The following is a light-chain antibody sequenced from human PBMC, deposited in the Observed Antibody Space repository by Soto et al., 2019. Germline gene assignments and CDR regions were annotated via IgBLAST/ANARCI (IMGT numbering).Light chain of an antibody. V-gene: IGLV2-11*01. Sequence: QSALTQPRSVSGSHGQSVTISCTGTSSDVGGYNYVSWYQQHPGKAPKLMIYDVSKRPSGLPDRFSGSKSGNTASLTISGLHAQIDADYYCFSYARSYTLYVFGTGTKVTVL. CDR1: SSDVGGYNY. J-gene: IGLJ1*01. CDR2: DVS. CDR3: FSYARSYTLYV.